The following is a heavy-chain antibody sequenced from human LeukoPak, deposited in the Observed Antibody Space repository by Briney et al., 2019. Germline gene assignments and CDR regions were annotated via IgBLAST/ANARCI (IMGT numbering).Heavy chain of an antibody. V-gene: IGHV3-21*01. CDR2: ISSSSSYI. CDR3: ARGIAVAASGY. J-gene: IGHJ4*02. CDR1: GFTFSSYS. Sequence: GGSLRLSCAASGFTFSSYSMTWVRQAPGKGLEWVSSISSSSSYIYYADSVKGRFTISRDNAKNSLYLQMNSLRAEDTAVYYCARGIAVAASGYWGQGTLVTVSS. D-gene: IGHD6-19*01.